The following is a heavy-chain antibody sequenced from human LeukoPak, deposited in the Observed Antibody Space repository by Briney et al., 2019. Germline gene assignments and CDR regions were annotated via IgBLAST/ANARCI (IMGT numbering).Heavy chain of an antibody. CDR3: GLSGYFDWLLPQSRYYGMDV. CDR2: INPNSGGT. J-gene: IGHJ6*02. D-gene: IGHD3-9*01. Sequence: GASVKVSCKASGYTFTGYYMHWVRQAPGQGLEWMGWINPNSGGTNSAQKFQGRVTITRDTSASTAYMELSSLRSEDTAVYYCGLSGYFDWLLPQSRYYGMDVWGQGTTVTVSS. CDR1: GYTFTGYY. V-gene: IGHV1-2*02.